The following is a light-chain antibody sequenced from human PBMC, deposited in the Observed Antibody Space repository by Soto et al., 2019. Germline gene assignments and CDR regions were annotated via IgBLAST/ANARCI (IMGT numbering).Light chain of an antibody. Sequence: DIQMTQSPSSLSASVGDRVTITCRASQTIINYLAWYQQKPGKVPKLLIYAASTLQSGVPSRFSGSGSGTDFTLTISSLQPEDVAIYYCQKYNSGPPFTFGQGTRLEIK. J-gene: IGKJ5*01. CDR3: QKYNSGPPFT. CDR1: QTIINY. CDR2: AAS. V-gene: IGKV1-27*01.